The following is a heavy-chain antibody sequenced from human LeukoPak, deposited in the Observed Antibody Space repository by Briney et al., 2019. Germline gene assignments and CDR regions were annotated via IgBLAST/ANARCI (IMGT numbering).Heavy chain of an antibody. D-gene: IGHD2-15*01. J-gene: IGHJ3*02. Sequence: PSETLSLTCAVSGGSISSGGYSWSWIRQPPGKGLEWIGYIYYSGSTNYNPSLKSRVTISVDTSKNQFSLKLSSVTAADTAVYYCARGIVVVVAGARAFDIWGQGTMVTVSS. V-gene: IGHV4-61*08. CDR1: GGSISSGGYS. CDR3: ARGIVVVVAGARAFDI. CDR2: IYYSGST.